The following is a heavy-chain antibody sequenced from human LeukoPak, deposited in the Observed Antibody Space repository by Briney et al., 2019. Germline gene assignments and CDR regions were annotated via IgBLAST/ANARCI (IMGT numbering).Heavy chain of an antibody. D-gene: IGHD3-10*01. V-gene: IGHV3-7*01. J-gene: IGHJ4*02. CDR1: GFTFSSYW. Sequence: GSLRLSCAASGFTFSSYWMSWVRQAPGKGLEWVANIKQDGSEKYYVDSVKGRLTISRDNAKNSLYLQMNSLRAEDTAVYYCARDMYYYGSGSLGLDYWGQGTLVTVSS. CDR3: ARDMYYYGSGSLGLDY. CDR2: IKQDGSEK.